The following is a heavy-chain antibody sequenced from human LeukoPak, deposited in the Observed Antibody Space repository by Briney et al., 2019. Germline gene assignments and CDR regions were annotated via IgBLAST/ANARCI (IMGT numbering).Heavy chain of an antibody. V-gene: IGHV4-31*03. D-gene: IGHD3-22*01. J-gene: IGHJ5*02. CDR2: IYYSGST. CDR1: GGSISSGGYY. Sequence: SETLSLTCTASGGSISSGGYYWSWIRQHPGKGLEWIGYIYYSGSTYYNPSLKSRVTISVDTSKNQFSLKLSSVTAADTAVYYCARVPRYYYDSSGHEQNWFDPWGQGTLVTVSS. CDR3: ARVPRYYYDSSGHEQNWFDP.